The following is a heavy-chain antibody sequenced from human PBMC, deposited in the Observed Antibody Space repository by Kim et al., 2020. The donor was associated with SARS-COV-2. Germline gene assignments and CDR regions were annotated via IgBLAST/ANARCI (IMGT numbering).Heavy chain of an antibody. V-gene: IGHV1-24*01. CDR2: FDPEDGET. Sequence: ASVKVSCKVSGYTLTEFSMHWVRQAPGQGLEWMGGFDPEDGETIYSQKFQGRVTMTEDTSTDTAYMELSSLRSEDTAVYYCATVPALTTATYNWFYPWGQEALLTASS. J-gene: IGHJ5*02. D-gene: IGHD4-4*01. CDR3: ATVPALTTATYNWFYP. CDR1: GYTLTEFS.